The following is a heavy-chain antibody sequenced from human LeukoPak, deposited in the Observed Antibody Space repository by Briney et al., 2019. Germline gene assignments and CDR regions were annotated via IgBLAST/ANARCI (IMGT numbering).Heavy chain of an antibody. J-gene: IGHJ6*03. Sequence: GGSLRLSCAASGFTFDDYAMSWVRQAPGKGLEWVSGINWNGGSTGYADSVKGRFTISRDNAKNPLYLQMDSLRAEDTALYYCARDGAPWNYYYYYMDVWGKGTTVTVSS. CDR2: INWNGGST. CDR1: GFTFDDYA. V-gene: IGHV3-20*04. CDR3: ARDGAPWNYYYYYMDV. D-gene: IGHD3-16*01.